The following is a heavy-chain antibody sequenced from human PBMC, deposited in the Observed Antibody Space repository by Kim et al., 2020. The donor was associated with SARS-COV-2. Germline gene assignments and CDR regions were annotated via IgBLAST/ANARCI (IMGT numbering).Heavy chain of an antibody. CDR3: AKGVAAAGTGWFDP. CDR1: GFTFGDYA. J-gene: IGHJ5*02. D-gene: IGHD6-13*01. CDR2: ISWNSGSI. Sequence: GGSLRLSCAASGFTFGDYAMHWVRQAPGKGLEWVSGISWNSGSIGYADSVKGRFTISIDNAKNSLYLQMNSLRAEDTALYYCAKGVAAAGTGWFDPWGQGTLVTVSS. V-gene: IGHV3-9*01.